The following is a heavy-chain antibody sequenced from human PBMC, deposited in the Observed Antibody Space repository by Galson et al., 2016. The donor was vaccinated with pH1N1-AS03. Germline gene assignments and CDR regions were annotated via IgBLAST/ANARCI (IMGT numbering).Heavy chain of an antibody. CDR1: GVSFTTAGYY. CDR3: ARGGLQDGSHYDNYYFEN. CDR2: KYYTGST. J-gene: IGHJ4*02. Sequence: SETLSLTCSVSGVSFTTAGYYWTWFRQPAGKGLEWIGHKYYTGSTNYNPSLKSRVSISVDKSNNQFSLRLIGVTAADTATYYCARGGLQDGSHYDNYYFENWGQGTLVTVSS. D-gene: IGHD1-1*01. V-gene: IGHV4-61*10.